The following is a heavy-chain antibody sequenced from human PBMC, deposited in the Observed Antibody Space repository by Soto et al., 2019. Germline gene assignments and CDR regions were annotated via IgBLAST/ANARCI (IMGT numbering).Heavy chain of an antibody. CDR1: GGSVSSGSYY. CDR3: ARDGDLEWLLLSLRRDYYYYGMDV. CDR2: IYYSGST. D-gene: IGHD3-3*01. V-gene: IGHV4-61*01. Sequence: SETLSLTCTVSGGSVSSGSYYWSWIRQPPGKGLEWIGYIYYSGSTNYNPSLKSRVTISVDTSKNQFSLKLSSVTAADTAVYYCARDGDLEWLLLSLRRDYYYYGMDVWGQGTTVTVSS. J-gene: IGHJ6*02.